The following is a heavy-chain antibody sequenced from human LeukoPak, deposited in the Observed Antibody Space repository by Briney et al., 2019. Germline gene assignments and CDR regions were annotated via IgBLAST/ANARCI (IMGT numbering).Heavy chain of an antibody. CDR2: IYSGGST. CDR3: ARGGSCRSAFDI. CDR1: GFTVSSNY. Sequence: PGGSLRLSCAASGFTVSSNYMSWVRQAPGKGLGWVSIIYSGGSTFYADSVKGRFTISRDNSQNTLYLQMNSLRAEDTSVYYCARGGSCRSAFDIWGQGTMVTVSS. V-gene: IGHV3-53*01. D-gene: IGHD1-26*01. J-gene: IGHJ3*02.